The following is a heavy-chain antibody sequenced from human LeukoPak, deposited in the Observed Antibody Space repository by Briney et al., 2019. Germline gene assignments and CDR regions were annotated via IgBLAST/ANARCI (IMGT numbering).Heavy chain of an antibody. J-gene: IGHJ4*02. Sequence: ASVNVSCKASGYTFTNYAIHWVRQAPGQRLEWMGWINAGNGNTKHSQKFQDRVTITRDTSASTAYMELSSLRSEDTAVYYSARGGGYSGYDATDYWGQGTLVTVSS. V-gene: IGHV1-3*01. CDR1: GYTFTNYA. CDR3: ARGGGYSGYDATDY. D-gene: IGHD5-12*01. CDR2: INAGNGNT.